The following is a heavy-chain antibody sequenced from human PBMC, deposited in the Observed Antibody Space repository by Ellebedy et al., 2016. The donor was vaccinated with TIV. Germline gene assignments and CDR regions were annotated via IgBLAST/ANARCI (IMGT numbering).Heavy chain of an antibody. Sequence: AASVKVSCKASGYTFTGYYMHWARQAPGQGLEWMGWINPNSGYTEYAQKFQGRVTMTRDTSISTAYMELSWLRSDDTAVYYCARGCSSISCSGDYYYSMVFWGQGTTVTVSS. CDR3: ARGCSSISCSGDYYYSMVF. D-gene: IGHD2-2*01. CDR1: GYTFTGYY. V-gene: IGHV1-2*02. J-gene: IGHJ6*02. CDR2: INPNSGYT.